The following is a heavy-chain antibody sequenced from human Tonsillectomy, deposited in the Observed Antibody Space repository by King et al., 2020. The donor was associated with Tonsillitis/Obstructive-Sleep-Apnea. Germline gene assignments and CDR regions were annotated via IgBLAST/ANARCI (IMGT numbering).Heavy chain of an antibody. CDR3: ARDSQYYDFWSGYYNGNYYYYYYMDV. CDR1: GGTLSSYA. CDR2: IIPIFGTA. J-gene: IGHJ6*03. Sequence: VQLVQSGDEVKKPGSSVKVSCKASGGTLSSYAISWVRQAPGQGLEWMGGIIPIFGTANYAQKFQGRVTITADESTSTAYMELSSLRSEDTAVYYCARDSQYYDFWSGYYNGNYYYYYYMDVWGKGTTVTVSS. V-gene: IGHV1-69*12. D-gene: IGHD3-3*01.